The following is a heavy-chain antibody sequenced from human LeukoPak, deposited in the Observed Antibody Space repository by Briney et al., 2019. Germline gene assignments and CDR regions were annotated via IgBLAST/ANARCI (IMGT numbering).Heavy chain of an antibody. J-gene: IGHJ6*03. V-gene: IGHV4-59*01. CDR3: ARGPLYYYYMDV. CDR1: GGSIRSYY. CDR2: ISYSGST. Sequence: PSETLSLTCTVSGGSIRSYYWSWIRQPPGKGLEWIGYISYSGSTKYNPSLKSRVSISADTSKNQFSLKLSSVTAADTAVYYCARGPLYYYYMDVWGKGTTVTISS.